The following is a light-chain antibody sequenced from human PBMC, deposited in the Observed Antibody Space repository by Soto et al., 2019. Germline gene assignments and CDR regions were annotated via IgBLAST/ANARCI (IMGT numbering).Light chain of an antibody. Sequence: EIVLKQSPATLSLSPEEKATISCRASQSVSSYLAWYQQKPGQAPRLLIYDASNRAAGIPARFSGSGSGTDFTLTISSLEPEDFAVYYCQQRSNWPRLFTFGPGTKVDIK. CDR2: DAS. CDR3: QQRSNWPRLFT. CDR1: QSVSSY. J-gene: IGKJ3*01. V-gene: IGKV3-11*01.